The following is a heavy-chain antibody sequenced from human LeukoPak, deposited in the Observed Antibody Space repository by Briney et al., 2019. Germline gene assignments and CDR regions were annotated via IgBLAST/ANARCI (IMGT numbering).Heavy chain of an antibody. CDR2: IRYDGSKK. CDR1: GFTFSSYA. CDR3: AKGVGTSSTGELPYYFDY. J-gene: IGHJ4*02. Sequence: PGTSLSLSCAASGFTFSSYAMHWVRQAPGKGLEWVAFIRYDGSKKDYADSVKGRFTISRDNSKNTVYVQMNSLRAEDTAVYYCAKGVGTSSTGELPYYFDYWGQGTLVTVSS. D-gene: IGHD3-10*01. V-gene: IGHV3-30*04.